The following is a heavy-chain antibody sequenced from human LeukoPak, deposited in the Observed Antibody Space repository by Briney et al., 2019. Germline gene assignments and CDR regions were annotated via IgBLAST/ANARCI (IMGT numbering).Heavy chain of an antibody. CDR1: GFTVSSNY. D-gene: IGHD6-19*01. J-gene: IGHJ4*02. Sequence: GGSLRLSCAASGFTVSSNYMTWVRQAPGKGLEWVSVIFSGGNTFYADSVKGRFTISRDNSKNTLYLQMRSLRGEDTAVYYCYVSGWTEDIDNWGQGTLVTVSS. CDR2: IFSGGNT. CDR3: YVSGWTEDIDN. V-gene: IGHV3-53*05.